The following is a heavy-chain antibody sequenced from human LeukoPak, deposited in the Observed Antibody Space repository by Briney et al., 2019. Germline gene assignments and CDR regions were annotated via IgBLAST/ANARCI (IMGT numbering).Heavy chain of an antibody. CDR2: VFFGGQT. CDR3: ARGAYADRTGYNLDS. V-gene: IGHV4-59*02. CDR1: GDPVWSYY. J-gene: IGHJ4*02. D-gene: IGHD5-24*01. Sequence: PSETLSLTCSVSGDPVWSYYWTWIRQPPEKGLEWIGYVFFGGQTNYTPSVKSRVTVSLDTSRSQFSLNLTSVTAADSAMYYCARGAYADRTGYNLDSWGQGTLVIVSS.